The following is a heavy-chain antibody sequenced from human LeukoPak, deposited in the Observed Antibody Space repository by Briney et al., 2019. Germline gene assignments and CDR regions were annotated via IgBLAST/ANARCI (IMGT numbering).Heavy chain of an antibody. J-gene: IGHJ4*02. CDR3: AKAPYDTSGFSSPNYFGY. D-gene: IGHD3-22*01. CDR1: GFTFSSYA. Sequence: GGSLRLSCAASGFTFSSYAMSWVRQAPGKGLEWISTITASGVTTYYADSVKGRFTISRDNSKNTLFLQMNSLRAEDTAVYYCAKAPYDTSGFSSPNYFGYWGQGTLVTVSS. V-gene: IGHV3-23*01. CDR2: ITASGVTT.